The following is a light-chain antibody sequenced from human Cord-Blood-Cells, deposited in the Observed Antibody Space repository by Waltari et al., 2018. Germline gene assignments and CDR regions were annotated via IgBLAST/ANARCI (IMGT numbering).Light chain of an antibody. Sequence: QSVLTQPPSVSGAPGQRVTISCTVSSSNIGAGYDVHWSQQLPGTAPKLLIYGNSNRPSGVPDRFSGSKSGTSASLAITGLQAEDEADYYCQSYDSSLSGYVFGTGTKVTVL. V-gene: IGLV1-40*01. CDR2: GNS. J-gene: IGLJ1*01. CDR1: SSNIGAGYD. CDR3: QSYDSSLSGYV.